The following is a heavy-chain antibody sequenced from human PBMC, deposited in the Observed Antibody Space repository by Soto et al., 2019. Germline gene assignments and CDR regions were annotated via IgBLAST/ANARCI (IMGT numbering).Heavy chain of an antibody. CDR2: INAGNGNT. V-gene: IGHV1-3*01. CDR3: ARERVNYYDGSGHDAFDI. CDR1: GYTFTSYA. J-gene: IGHJ3*02. Sequence: ASVKVSCKASGYTFTSYAMHWVRQAPGQRLEWMGWINAGNGNTKYSQKFQGRVTITRDTSASTAYMELSSLRSEDTAVYYCARERVNYYDGSGHDAFDIWGQGTMVTVSS. D-gene: IGHD3-22*01.